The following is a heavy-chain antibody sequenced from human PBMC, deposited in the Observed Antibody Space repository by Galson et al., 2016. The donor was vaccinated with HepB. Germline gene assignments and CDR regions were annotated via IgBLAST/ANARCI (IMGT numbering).Heavy chain of an antibody. CDR2: ISAYGDNT. V-gene: IGHV3-23*01. CDR1: GFTFNTYA. D-gene: IGHD1-26*01. CDR3: AKDLKGGGIFDH. J-gene: IGHJ4*02. Sequence: SLRLSCAVSGFTFNTYAMSWVRQAPGKGLEWVSLISAYGDNTYHADSVKGRFTISRDNSKNTLFLQMNSLRVGDTAIYYCAKDLKGGGIFDHWGQGTLVTVSS.